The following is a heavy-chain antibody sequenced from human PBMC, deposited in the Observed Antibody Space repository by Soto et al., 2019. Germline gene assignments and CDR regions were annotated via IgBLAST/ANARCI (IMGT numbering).Heavy chain of an antibody. CDR3: VRGKSTLWFGAVPRYYHGMDV. CDR2: IIPIFGTS. CDR1: GGNFSRHA. V-gene: IGHV1-69*12. J-gene: IGHJ6*02. D-gene: IGHD3-10*01. Sequence: QVQLVQSGAEVRKPGSSVNVSCKASGGNFSRHALSWVRQAPGQGLEWLGGIIPIFGTSNLAQRYQDRVTRSVVEWTDTEHMVMRSLRAEDTAVYYCVRGKSTLWFGAVPRYYHGMDVWGQGTSVIVSS.